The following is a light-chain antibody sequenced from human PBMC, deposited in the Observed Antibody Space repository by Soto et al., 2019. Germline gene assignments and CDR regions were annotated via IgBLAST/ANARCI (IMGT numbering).Light chain of an antibody. J-gene: IGKJ5*01. CDR3: QQRSSWLVT. CDR2: DAS. Sequence: EIVLTQSPATLSLSPGERATLSCRASERIDTYLAWYQQKPGQAPRPLISDASTRATGIPARFTGGGSGSDFTLTISSLEPEDFAVYYCQQRSSWLVTFGQGTRLEIK. V-gene: IGKV3-11*01. CDR1: ERIDTY.